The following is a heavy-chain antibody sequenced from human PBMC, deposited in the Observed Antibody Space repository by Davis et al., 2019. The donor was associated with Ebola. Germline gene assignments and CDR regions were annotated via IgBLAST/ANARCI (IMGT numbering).Heavy chain of an antibody. J-gene: IGHJ4*02. CDR2: HYTNGVGT. V-gene: IGHV3-66*01. D-gene: IGHD3-22*01. CDR1: GFSVNSDF. CDR3: ARIVPDWYDSSGYSRNGRFDF. Sequence: GESLKISCAASGFSVNSDFMLWVRQVPGKRLEWVSTHYTNGVGTFYSDSVRARFTISTDESKNTLNLQMSSLRVDDTAVYYCARIVPDWYDSSGYSRNGRFDFWGQGTLVTVSS.